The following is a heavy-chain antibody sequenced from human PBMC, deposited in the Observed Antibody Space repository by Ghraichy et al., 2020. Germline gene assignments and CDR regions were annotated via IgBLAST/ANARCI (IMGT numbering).Heavy chain of an antibody. CDR1: GYTFTSYD. CDR3: ARGLKPAPYYDFWSGYYSRYYYYGMDV. J-gene: IGHJ6*02. Sequence: ASVKVSCKASGYTFTSYDINWVRQATGQGLEWMGWMNPNSGNTGYAQKFQGRVTITRNTSISTAYMELSSLRSEDTAVYYCARGLKPAPYYDFWSGYYSRYYYYGMDVWGQGTTVTVSS. CDR2: MNPNSGNT. V-gene: IGHV1-8*03. D-gene: IGHD3-3*01.